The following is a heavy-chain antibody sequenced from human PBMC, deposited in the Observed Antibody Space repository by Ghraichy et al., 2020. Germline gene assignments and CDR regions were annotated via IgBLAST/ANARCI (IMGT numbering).Heavy chain of an antibody. V-gene: IGHV4-59*08. J-gene: IGHJ3*02. Sequence: SETLSLTCTVSGGSISSYYWSWIRQPPGKGLEWIGYIYYSGSTNYNPSLKSRVTISVDTSKNQFSLKLSSVTAADTAVYYCARLGFYDILTGYYIDAFDIWGQGTMVTVSS. CDR2: IYYSGST. D-gene: IGHD3-9*01. CDR3: ARLGFYDILTGYYIDAFDI. CDR1: GGSISSYY.